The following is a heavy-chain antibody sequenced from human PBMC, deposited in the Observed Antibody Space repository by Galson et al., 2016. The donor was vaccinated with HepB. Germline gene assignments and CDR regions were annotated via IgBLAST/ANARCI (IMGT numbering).Heavy chain of an antibody. J-gene: IGHJ5*01. CDR3: AREGCAGDCPKWFDP. CDR1: GGTFSTDG. V-gene: IGHV1-69*13. CDR2: IVPMFGAT. Sequence: SVKVSCKASGGTFSTDGLSWVRQAPGQGLEWMGGIVPMFGATNYARKFQDRVTITADESTNTAYMELSSPRSEDTAIYYCAREGCAGDCPKWFDPWGQGTLVTVSS. D-gene: IGHD2-21*02.